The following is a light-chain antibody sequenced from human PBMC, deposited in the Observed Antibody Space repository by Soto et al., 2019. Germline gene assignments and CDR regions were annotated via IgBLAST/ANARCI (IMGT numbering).Light chain of an antibody. CDR3: QQLDSFPLT. Sequence: DIQMTQSPSSVSASVGDRVTITCRACLGFNRWLAWYQQKPGRAPKLLIYAASSLQSGVPLRLSGRGSGTDFILTISSLQPEDVAPYYCQQLDSFPLTFGQGTRLEIK. CDR1: LGFNRW. CDR2: AAS. V-gene: IGKV1-12*01. J-gene: IGKJ5*01.